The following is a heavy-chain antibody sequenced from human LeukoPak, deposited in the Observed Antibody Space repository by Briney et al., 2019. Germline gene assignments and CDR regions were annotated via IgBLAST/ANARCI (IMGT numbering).Heavy chain of an antibody. D-gene: IGHD2-2*01. CDR1: GGSISSYY. J-gene: IGHJ4*02. CDR2: IYYSGST. CDR3: ARGWYQLPTPLFDY. Sequence: SETLSLTCTVSGGSISSYYWSWIRQPPGKGLEWIGYIYYSGSTNYNPSLKSRVTISVDTSKNQFSLKLSSVTAADTAVYYCARGWYQLPTPLFDYWGQGTLVTVSS. V-gene: IGHV4-59*12.